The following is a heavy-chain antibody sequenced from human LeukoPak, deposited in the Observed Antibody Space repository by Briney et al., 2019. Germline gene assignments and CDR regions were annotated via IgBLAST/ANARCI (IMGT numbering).Heavy chain of an antibody. D-gene: IGHD3-22*01. Sequence: PSETLSLTCTVSGGSISSSSYYWGWIRQPPGKGLEWIGSIYYSGSTYYNPSLKSRVTISVDTSKNQFSLKLSSVTAADTAVYYCARGSYDSTPAFDYWGQGTLVTVSS. CDR1: GGSISSSSYY. V-gene: IGHV4-39*07. J-gene: IGHJ4*02. CDR3: ARGSYDSTPAFDY. CDR2: IYYSGST.